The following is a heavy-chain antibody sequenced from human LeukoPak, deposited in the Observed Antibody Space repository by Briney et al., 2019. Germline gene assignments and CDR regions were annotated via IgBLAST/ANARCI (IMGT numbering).Heavy chain of an antibody. CDR1: GFTFSDHY. CDR3: ARAGRGGATDDAFDI. D-gene: IGHD1-26*01. J-gene: IGHJ3*02. V-gene: IGHV3-72*01. CDR2: SRNKANSYTT. Sequence: PGGSLRLSCAASGFTFSDHYMDWVRQAPGKGLEWVGRSRNKANSYTTEYAASVKGRFTISRDESKNSLYLQMNSLKSEDTAVYYCARAGRGGATDDAFDIWGQGTMVTVSS.